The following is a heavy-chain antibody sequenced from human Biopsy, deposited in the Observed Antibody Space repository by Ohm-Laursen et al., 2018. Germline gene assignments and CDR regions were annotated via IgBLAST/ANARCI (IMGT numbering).Heavy chain of an antibody. D-gene: IGHD3-9*01. Sequence: SLRLSCTASGFTFSIYSMTWVRQAPGKGLEWVAGITGGGDRTYYADSVKGRFTISRDNSKNTLFLQMNSLRAEDTALYYCAKDGYYDILTGPPSDYWGQGTLVTVFS. CDR2: ITGGGDRT. J-gene: IGHJ4*02. CDR3: AKDGYYDILTGPPSDY. CDR1: GFTFSIYS. V-gene: IGHV3-23*01.